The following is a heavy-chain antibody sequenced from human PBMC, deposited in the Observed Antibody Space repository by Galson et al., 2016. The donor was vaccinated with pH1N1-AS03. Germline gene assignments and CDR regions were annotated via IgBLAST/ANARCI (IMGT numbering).Heavy chain of an antibody. CDR1: GGSITTDY. Sequence: ETLSLTCSVSGGSITTDYWNWIRQPPGKGLEWIGYVSHDGNTNYNPSLYSRVTMSVDTSKNQFSLKLNSVSAADTAVYYCARMRVVAASDTSGYYYFDFWGQGALVTISS. J-gene: IGHJ4*02. D-gene: IGHD6-25*01. CDR3: ARMRVVAASDTSGYYYFDF. V-gene: IGHV4-59*08. CDR2: VSHDGNT.